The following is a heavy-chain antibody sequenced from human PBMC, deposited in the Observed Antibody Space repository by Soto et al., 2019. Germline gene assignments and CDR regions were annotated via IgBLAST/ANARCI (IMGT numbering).Heavy chain of an antibody. J-gene: IGHJ6*02. V-gene: IGHV1-69*12. CDR2: IMPIFATP. D-gene: IGHD3-3*02. CDR1: GGTFSTSA. Sequence: QVQLMQSGAEVKNPGSSVKVSCKASGGTFSTSAISWVRQAPGEGLEWVGGIMPIFATPDYAQKFQGRVTISADESTATAYLELTSLTTADTAVYYCVRDKDRQQLGGNYYYILDVWGQGTAITVSS. CDR3: VRDKDRQQLGGNYYYILDV.